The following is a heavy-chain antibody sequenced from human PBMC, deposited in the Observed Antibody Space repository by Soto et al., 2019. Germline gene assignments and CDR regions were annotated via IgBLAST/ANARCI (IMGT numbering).Heavy chain of an antibody. Sequence: SVKISCKASGGTFSSYAISWVRQAPGQGREWMGGIIPIFGTANYAQKFQGRVTITADESTSTADMELSSLRSEVTAVYYCARVPHTAMVTFFDYWGQGTWVTAPQ. V-gene: IGHV1-69*13. J-gene: IGHJ4*02. D-gene: IGHD5-18*01. CDR1: GGTFSSYA. CDR2: IIPIFGTA. CDR3: ARVPHTAMVTFFDY.